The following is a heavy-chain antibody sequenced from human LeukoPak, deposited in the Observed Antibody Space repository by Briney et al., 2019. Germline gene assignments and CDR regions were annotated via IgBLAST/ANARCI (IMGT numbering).Heavy chain of an antibody. CDR2: IYSGGDT. CDR1: GFTVNSNY. J-gene: IGHJ4*02. Sequence: PGGSLRLSCASSGFTVNSNYMTWVRQAPGKGLEWVSVIYSGGDTFYADSVKGRFTISRDNPKNILYLQMNNLRAEDTAVYYCATDSTTVPGRDYWGQGALVTVSS. D-gene: IGHD6-19*01. CDR3: ATDSTTVPGRDY. V-gene: IGHV3-66*01.